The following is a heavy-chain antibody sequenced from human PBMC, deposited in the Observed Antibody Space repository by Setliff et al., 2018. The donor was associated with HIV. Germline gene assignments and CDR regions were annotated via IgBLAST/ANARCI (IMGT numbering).Heavy chain of an antibody. Sequence: GASVKVSCKASGGTSSNYAINWVRQAPGQGLERMGGISPIFGTSNYARKFQGRVTITADESTSTAYMELSSLRSTDTAVYYCARDAVPHCSDASCYGRGAFDVWGQGTLVTVSS. CDR1: GGTSSNYA. CDR2: ISPIFGTS. J-gene: IGHJ3*01. V-gene: IGHV1-69*13. CDR3: ARDAVPHCSDASCYGRGAFDV. D-gene: IGHD2-2*01.